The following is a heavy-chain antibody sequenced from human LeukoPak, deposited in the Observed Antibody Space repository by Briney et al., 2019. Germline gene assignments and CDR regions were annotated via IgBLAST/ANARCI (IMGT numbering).Heavy chain of an antibody. CDR1: GYSFTSYG. D-gene: IGHD2-2*01. J-gene: IGHJ6*02. V-gene: IGHV1-18*01. CDR3: AREAHCITTSCYFYAMDV. CDR2: ISGYNGNT. Sequence: VASVKVSCTASGYSFTSYGISWVRQAPGQGLEWMGWISGYNGNTNYAQRLQGRVTMTTDTSTSTVYMELRSLRSDDTAVYFCAREAHCITTSCYFYAMDVWGQGTTVTVSS.